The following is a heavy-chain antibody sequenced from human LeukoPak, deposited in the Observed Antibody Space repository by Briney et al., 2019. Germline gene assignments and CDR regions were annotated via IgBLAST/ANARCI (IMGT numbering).Heavy chain of an antibody. CDR3: AKDLSSSSADY. J-gene: IGHJ4*02. CDR2: ISGSGGST. CDR1: GFTYSSYS. D-gene: IGHD6-6*01. V-gene: IGHV3-23*01. Sequence: GGSLRLSCAASGFTYSSYSMKWVRQAPGKGLEWVSAISGSGGSTYYADSVKGRFTISRDNSKNTLYLQMNSLRAEDTAVYYCAKDLSSSSADYWGQGTLVTVSS.